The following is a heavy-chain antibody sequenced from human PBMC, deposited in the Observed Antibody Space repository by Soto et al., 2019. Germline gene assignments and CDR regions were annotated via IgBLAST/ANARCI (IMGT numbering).Heavy chain of an antibody. J-gene: IGHJ4*02. CDR1: GFTFDDYA. CDR3: AKDTRSGGSYTFDY. D-gene: IGHD2-15*01. CDR2: ISWNSGSI. V-gene: IGHV3-9*01. Sequence: GGSLRLSCAASGFTFDDYAMHWVRQAPGKGLEWVSGISWNSGSIGYADSVKGRFTISRDNAKNSLYLQMNSLRAEDTALYYCAKDTRSGGSYTFDYWGQGTLVTVSS.